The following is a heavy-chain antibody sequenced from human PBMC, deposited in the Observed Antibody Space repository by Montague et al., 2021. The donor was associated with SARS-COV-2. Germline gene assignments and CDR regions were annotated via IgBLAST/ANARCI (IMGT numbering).Heavy chain of an antibody. Sequence: TLSLICTVSGVSISSGTYYWSWIRQPAGKGLEWIGRVYTSGSTNYNPSLESRVTMSVDTSMNQISLKLRSVTAADTAVYYCAKHYYDNSGLDYWGQGTLVTVSS. J-gene: IGHJ4*02. D-gene: IGHD3-22*01. CDR1: GVSISSGTYY. CDR3: AKHYYDNSGLDY. V-gene: IGHV4-61*02. CDR2: VYTSGST.